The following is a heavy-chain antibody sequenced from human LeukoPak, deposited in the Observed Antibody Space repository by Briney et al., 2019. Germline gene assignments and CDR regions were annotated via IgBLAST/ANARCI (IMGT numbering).Heavy chain of an antibody. Sequence: PETLSLTCTVSGGSISSYYWSWIRQPPGKGLEWIGYIYYSGSTNYNPSLKSRVTISVDTSKNQFSLKLSSVTAADTAVYYCARDRGRGYSYGYYFDHWGQGTLVTVSS. D-gene: IGHD5-18*01. V-gene: IGHV4-59*01. CDR2: IYYSGST. CDR3: ARDRGRGYSYGYYFDH. J-gene: IGHJ4*02. CDR1: GGSISSYY.